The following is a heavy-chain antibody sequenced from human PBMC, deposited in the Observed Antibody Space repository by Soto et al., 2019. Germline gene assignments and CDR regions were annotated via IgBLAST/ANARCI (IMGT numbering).Heavy chain of an antibody. CDR3: ASPKIAFYNWFDP. J-gene: IGHJ5*02. CDR1: SGSICSSSYY. V-gene: IGHV4-39*01. CDR2: IYYSGST. D-gene: IGHD3-3*02. Sequence: SETLSHTCAVCSGSICSSSYYWGWIRQPPGKGLEWIGSIYYSGSTYYNPSLKSRVTISVDTSKNQFSLKLSSVTAADTAVYYCASPKIAFYNWFDPWGQGTLVTVSS.